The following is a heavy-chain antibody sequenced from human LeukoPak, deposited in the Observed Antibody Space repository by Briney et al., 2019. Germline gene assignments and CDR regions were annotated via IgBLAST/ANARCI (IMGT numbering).Heavy chain of an antibody. Sequence: PGESLKISCKGSGYSFTSYWIGWVRQMPGKGLEWMGINYPGDSDTRYSPSFQGQVTISADKSISTAYLQWSSLKASDTAMYYCARHRGDILTGYFLDYWGQGTLVTVSS. D-gene: IGHD3-9*01. CDR3: ARHRGDILTGYFLDY. V-gene: IGHV5-51*01. CDR1: GYSFTSYW. CDR2: NYPGDSDT. J-gene: IGHJ4*02.